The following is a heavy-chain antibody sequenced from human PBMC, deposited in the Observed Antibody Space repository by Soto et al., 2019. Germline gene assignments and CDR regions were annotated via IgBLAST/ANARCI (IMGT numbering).Heavy chain of an antibody. D-gene: IGHD6-19*01. J-gene: IGHJ4*02. CDR1: GGSISGYY. V-gene: IGHV4-59*12. CDR2: VHYSGST. Sequence: QVQLQESGPGLVKPSETLSLTCSVSGGSISGYYWSWIRQPPGKGLEWIGYVHYSGSTNYHPSLKSRGTISVDTSKNQFFLKLSSVTAADTALYDCAKYIPNSSGLGFWGQGALVTVSS. CDR3: AKYIPNSSGLGF.